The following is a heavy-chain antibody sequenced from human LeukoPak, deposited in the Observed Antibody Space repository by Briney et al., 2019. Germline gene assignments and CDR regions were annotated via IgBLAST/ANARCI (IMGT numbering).Heavy chain of an antibody. D-gene: IGHD6-25*01. CDR2: INNSGST. J-gene: IGHJ5*02. CDR3: AAGPRGWFDP. Sequence: PSETLSLTCAVYGGSFSGYYWSWIRQPPGKGLEWIGEINNSGSTNYNPSLRSRVTISVDTSKNQFSLKLSSVTAADTAVYYCAAGPRGWFDPWGQGTLVTVSS. CDR1: GGSFSGYY. V-gene: IGHV4-34*01.